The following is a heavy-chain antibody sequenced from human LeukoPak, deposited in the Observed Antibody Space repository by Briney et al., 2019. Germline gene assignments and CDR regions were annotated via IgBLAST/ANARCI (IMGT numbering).Heavy chain of an antibody. CDR2: IYYSGST. Sequence: SETLSLTCAVSGGSISSSSYYWGWLRQPPGKGLEWSGSIYYSGSTYYNPSLKSRVTISVDTSKNQFSLKLSSVTAADTAVYSCARLAYGSGSYYYYYYYYMDVSGKGTTAT. V-gene: IGHV4-39*01. D-gene: IGHD3-10*01. CDR3: ARLAYGSGSYYYYYYYYMDV. CDR1: GGSISSSSYY. J-gene: IGHJ6*03.